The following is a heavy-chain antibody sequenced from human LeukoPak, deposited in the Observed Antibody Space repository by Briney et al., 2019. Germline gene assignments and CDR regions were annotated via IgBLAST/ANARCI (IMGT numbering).Heavy chain of an antibody. CDR3: AREANYGGNLNWFDP. J-gene: IGHJ5*02. Sequence: SVKVSCKASGGSLSSYGFSWVRQAPGQGLEWMGGIVPTFDSRSFAQKFQGRLTITTDESTSTVYMELSSLRSDDTAVYYCAREANYGGNLNWFDPWGQGTPVTVSS. CDR1: GGSLSSYG. V-gene: IGHV1-69*05. D-gene: IGHD4/OR15-4a*01. CDR2: IVPTFDSR.